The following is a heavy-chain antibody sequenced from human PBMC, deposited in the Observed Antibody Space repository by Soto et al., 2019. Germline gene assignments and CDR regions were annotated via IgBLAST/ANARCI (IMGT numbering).Heavy chain of an antibody. V-gene: IGHV1-18*01. J-gene: IGHJ4*02. Sequence: HVQLVQSGGELKKPGASVKVSCNTSGYTFNTYFITWVRQAPGQGLEWMGWISPHNGNTNYAEKFQGRVTMPADTITKTAYMELRNLRIDDTAVYYGARDTGNPFDYWGQGTPVTVSS. CDR1: GYTFNTYF. CDR3: ARDTGNPFDY. CDR2: ISPHNGNT.